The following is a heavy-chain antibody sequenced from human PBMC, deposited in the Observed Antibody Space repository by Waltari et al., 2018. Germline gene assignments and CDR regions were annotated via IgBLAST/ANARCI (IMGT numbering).Heavy chain of an antibody. Sequence: QLQLQESGPGLVKPSDTLSPTCILSGGSLSRRSYYWGWIRQPPGKGLEWIGSIYHNGGTLYNPSLQSRVTISIDTSKNQFSLKLTSVTAADTAVYYCANYRSGTMEDYWGQGTLVTVSS. CDR3: ANYRSGTMEDY. D-gene: IGHD3-10*01. CDR1: GGSLSRRSYY. V-gene: IGHV4-39*01. CDR2: IYHNGGT. J-gene: IGHJ4*02.